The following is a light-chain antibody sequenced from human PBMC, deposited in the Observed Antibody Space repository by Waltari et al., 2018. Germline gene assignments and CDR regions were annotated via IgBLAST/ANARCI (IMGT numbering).Light chain of an antibody. CDR1: SSTIGTNY. CDR2: MND. J-gene: IGLJ2*01. CDR3: AGWDDSLNGHIV. Sequence: QSVATQPPSASGPPGQTVPISCSGRSSTIGTNYVYWYQQLPGTAPKLLIYMNDQRPSGVPARFSVSRSGTSASLAISGLRSEDQANYYCAGWDDSLNGHIVFGGGTKLTVL. V-gene: IGLV1-47*01.